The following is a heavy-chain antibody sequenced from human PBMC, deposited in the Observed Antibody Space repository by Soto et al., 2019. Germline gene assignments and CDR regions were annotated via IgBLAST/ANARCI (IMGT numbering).Heavy chain of an antibody. Sequence: GGSLRFSCTASGFTFGDYAMSWFRQAPGKGLEWVGFIRSKAYGGTTEYAASVKGRFTISRDDSKSIAYLQMNSLKTEDTAVYYCTPLRDRLSSFDYWGQGTLVTVSS. V-gene: IGHV3-49*03. D-gene: IGHD6-19*01. CDR1: GFTFGDYA. J-gene: IGHJ4*02. CDR2: IRSKAYGGTT. CDR3: TPLRDRLSSFDY.